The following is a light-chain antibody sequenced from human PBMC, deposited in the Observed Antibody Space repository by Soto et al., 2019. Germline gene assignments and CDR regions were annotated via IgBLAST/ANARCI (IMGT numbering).Light chain of an antibody. CDR1: SGHSSYA. CDR2: LNSDGSH. J-gene: IGLJ3*02. V-gene: IGLV4-69*01. CDR3: QTWGTGLLV. Sequence: QLVLTQSPSASASLGASVKLTCTLSSGHSSYAIAWHQQQPEKGPRYLMKLNSDGSHSKGDGIPDRFSGSSSGAERYLTISSLQSEDEADYYCQTWGTGLLVVGGGTKLTVL.